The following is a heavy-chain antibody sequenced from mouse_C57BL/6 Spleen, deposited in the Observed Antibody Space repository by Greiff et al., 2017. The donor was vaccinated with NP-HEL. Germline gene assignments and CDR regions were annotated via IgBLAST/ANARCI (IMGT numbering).Heavy chain of an antibody. CDR2: IRYDGSN. J-gene: IGHJ2*01. CDR1: GYSITSGYY. CDR3: ARDGVNWAPGY. D-gene: IGHD4-1*01. V-gene: IGHV3-6*01. Sequence: EVKLQESGPGLVKPSQSLSLTCSVTGYSITSGYYWNWIRQFPGNKLEWMGYIRYDGSNNYNPSLKNQTSITRDTSKNQFFLKLNAVTTEDTATYDCARDGVNWAPGYWGQGTTLTVSS.